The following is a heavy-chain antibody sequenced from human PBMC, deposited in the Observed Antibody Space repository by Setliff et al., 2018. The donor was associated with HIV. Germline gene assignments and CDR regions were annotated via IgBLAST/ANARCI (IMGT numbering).Heavy chain of an antibody. J-gene: IGHJ2*01. CDR3: ARAPQDRTTWYFDL. CDR2: IYHSGTT. CDR1: GGSISSGDYY. V-gene: IGHV4-31*03. Sequence: SETLSLTCSVFGGSISSGDYYWSWLRQHPGKGLEWIGYIYHSGTTYYNPSLASRVIISADTSRKRFSPQLNSVTAADTGVYLCARAPQDRTTWYFDLWGRGTLVTVSS. D-gene: IGHD4-17*01.